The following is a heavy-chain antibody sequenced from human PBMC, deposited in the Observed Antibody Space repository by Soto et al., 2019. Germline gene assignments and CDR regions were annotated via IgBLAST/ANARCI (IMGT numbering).Heavy chain of an antibody. CDR3: ARVDITMIVVFPPGDY. CDR2: ISYDGSNK. Sequence: PGGSLRLSCAASGFTFSSYAMHWVRQAPGKGLEWVAVISYDGSNKYYADSVKGRFTISRDNSKNTLYLQMNSLRAEDTAVYYCARVDITMIVVFPPGDYWGQGTLVTVYS. D-gene: IGHD3-22*01. CDR1: GFTFSSYA. J-gene: IGHJ4*02. V-gene: IGHV3-30-3*01.